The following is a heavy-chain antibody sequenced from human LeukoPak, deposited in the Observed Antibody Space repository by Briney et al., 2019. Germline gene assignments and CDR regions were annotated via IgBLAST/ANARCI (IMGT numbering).Heavy chain of an antibody. D-gene: IGHD6-19*01. CDR3: ATGYGSGRGAFDI. J-gene: IGHJ3*02. Sequence: GESLKISCVGSGYRFTSYWIGLVRQMPGKGLEWMGIIYPGDSDTRYSPSFQGQVTISADKSISTAYLQWSSLKASDTAIYYCATGYGSGRGAFDIWGQGTMVTVSS. V-gene: IGHV5-51*01. CDR2: IYPGDSDT. CDR1: GYRFTSYW.